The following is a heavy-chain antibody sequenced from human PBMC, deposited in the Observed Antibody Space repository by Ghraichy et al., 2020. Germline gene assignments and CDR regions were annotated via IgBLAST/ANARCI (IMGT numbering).Heavy chain of an antibody. Sequence: SETLSLNCNVSGGTITSASYYWAWIRQPPGMGLEWIGNIYYSGDTYYNSSLKSRVTMSFDSSKNQFSLRLHSVTAPDTAVYFCASLRVPGDFDYWGQGTLVTVSS. CDR2: IYYSGDT. V-gene: IGHV4-39*01. CDR1: GGTITSASYY. D-gene: IGHD3-10*01. J-gene: IGHJ4*02. CDR3: ASLRVPGDFDY.